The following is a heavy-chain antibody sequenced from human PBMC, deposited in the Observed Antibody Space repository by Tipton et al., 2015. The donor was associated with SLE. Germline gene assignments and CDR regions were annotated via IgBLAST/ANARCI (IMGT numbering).Heavy chain of an antibody. V-gene: IGHV4-59*11. CDR1: GGSISSHY. Sequence: TLSLTCTVSGGSISSHYWSWIRQPPGKGLEWIGYIYYSGSTNYNPSLKSRVTISVDTSKNLFSLKVNSVTAADTAVYYCARAGRDDAFDIWGQGTMVTVSS. J-gene: IGHJ3*02. D-gene: IGHD1-14*01. CDR3: ARAGRDDAFDI. CDR2: IYYSGST.